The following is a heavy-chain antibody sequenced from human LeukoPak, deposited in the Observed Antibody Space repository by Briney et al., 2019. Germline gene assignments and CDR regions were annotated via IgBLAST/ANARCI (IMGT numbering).Heavy chain of an antibody. CDR2: IYPDDSDT. CDR1: GSGSTSYW. CDR3: AKYTAEYCCGDCYYLSDMRY. V-gene: IGHV5-51*01. Sequence: GASLLTSYKAAGSGSTSYWIWWGRRLPGKGGEWRGIIYPDDSDTRYSPSFQSQVTISADKSINTAYLQRSSLKASDTALYSCAKYTAEYCCGDCYYLSDMRYWGQGTLVTVSS. D-gene: IGHD2-21*02. J-gene: IGHJ4*02.